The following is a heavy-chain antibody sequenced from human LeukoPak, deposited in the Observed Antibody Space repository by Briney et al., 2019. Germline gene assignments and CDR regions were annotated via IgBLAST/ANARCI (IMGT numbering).Heavy chain of an antibody. V-gene: IGHV3-30*01. CDR1: GFTFSSYA. CDR2: ISSDGSNK. J-gene: IGHJ4*02. Sequence: PGGSLRLSCAASGFTFSSYAMHWVRQAPGKGREWVAVISSDGSNKYYADSVKGRFTISRDNSKNTLYLQMNSLRAEDTAVYYCVRLFGGVTTFDYWGQGTLVTVSS. D-gene: IGHD4-17*01. CDR3: VRLFGGVTTFDY.